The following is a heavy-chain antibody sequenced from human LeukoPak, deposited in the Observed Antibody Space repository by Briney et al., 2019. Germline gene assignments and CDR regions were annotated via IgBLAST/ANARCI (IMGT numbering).Heavy chain of an antibody. CDR2: ISGSGGST. D-gene: IGHD1-26*01. J-gene: IGHJ4*02. CDR1: GFTFSIYA. CDR3: AKGSSGGARFFDY. Sequence: GGPLTLSCAASGFTFSIYAMIGARRAPGKGLEWVSAISGSGGSTYYADSVKGRFTISRDNSKNTLYLQMNSLRAEDTAVYYCAKGSSGGARFFDYWGQGTLVTVSS. V-gene: IGHV3-23*01.